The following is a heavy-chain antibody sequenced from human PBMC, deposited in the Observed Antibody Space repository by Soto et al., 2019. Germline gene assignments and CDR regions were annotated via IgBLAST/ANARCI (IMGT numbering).Heavy chain of an antibody. CDR3: ASSGYYLPFDY. D-gene: IGHD3-22*01. J-gene: IGHJ4*02. CDR2: INNDGSSA. CDR1: GFTFSNYW. V-gene: IGHV3-74*03. Sequence: EVQLVESGGGLGQPGWSLRLSCAASGFTFSNYWIHWVRQAPGTGLVWVSRINNDGSSATYADSVEGRFTISRDNAKSTLYLQMNSLRAEDTAVYYCASSGYYLPFDYWGQGTLVTVSS.